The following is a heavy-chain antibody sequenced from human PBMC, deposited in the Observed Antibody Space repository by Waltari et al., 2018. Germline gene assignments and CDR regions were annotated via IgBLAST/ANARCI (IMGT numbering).Heavy chain of an antibody. V-gene: IGHV4-59*01. CDR3: ARDPGGFYYDFWSGPSGWFDP. Sequence: QVQLQESGPGLVKPSETLSLTCTVSGGSISSYYWSWIRQPPGKGLEWIGYIYYSGGTNYNPSLKSRVTISVDTSKNQFSLKLSSVTAADTAVYYCARDPGGFYYDFWSGPSGWFDPWGQGTLVTVSS. D-gene: IGHD3-3*01. CDR2: IYYSGGT. CDR1: GGSISSYY. J-gene: IGHJ5*02.